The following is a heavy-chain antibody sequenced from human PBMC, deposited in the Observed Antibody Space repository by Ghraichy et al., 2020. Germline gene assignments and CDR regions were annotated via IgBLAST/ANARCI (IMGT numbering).Heavy chain of an antibody. CDR3: AKRTTGTTRYFDY. D-gene: IGHD1-1*01. V-gene: IGHV4-34*01. CDR1: GGSFSSYY. Sequence: SETLSLTCAVYGGSFSSYYWSWIRQPPGKGLKWIGEITHSGSTNYNPSLKSRVTISVDTSRNQFSLKLSSVTAADTAMYYCAKRTTGTTRYFDYWGQGTLVTVSS. J-gene: IGHJ4*02. CDR2: ITHSGST.